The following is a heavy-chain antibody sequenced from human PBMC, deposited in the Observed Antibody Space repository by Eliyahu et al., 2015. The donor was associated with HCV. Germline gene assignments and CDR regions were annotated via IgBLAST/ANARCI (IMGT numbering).Heavy chain of an antibody. D-gene: IGHD6-19*01. V-gene: IGHV4-59*01. CDR1: GGSIXXYY. CDR3: ASGGGGIAVAGTGGWFDP. J-gene: IGHJ5*02. Sequence: QVQLQESGPGLVKPSETLSLSCTVSGGSIXXYYWSWIRQPPGKGLEWIGYIHYSGGTNYNPXLKSRVSISIDTSKNQISLKLTSVTAADTAVYYCASGGGGIAVAGTGGWFDPWGQGTLVTVSS. CDR2: IHYSGGT.